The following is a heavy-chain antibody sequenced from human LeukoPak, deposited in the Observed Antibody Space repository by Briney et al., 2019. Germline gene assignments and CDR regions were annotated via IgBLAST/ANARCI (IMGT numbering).Heavy chain of an antibody. V-gene: IGHV3-33*06. CDR3: VKESAADATFHFDY. CDR1: GFTFNIFG. J-gene: IGHJ4*02. CDR2: LWADGNTA. Sequence: GRSLRLSCAASGFTFNIFGMHWVRQVPGNGLEWVAVLWADGNTAHYADSVKGRFTISRDSSENTLYLQINSLRSEDTAVYYCVKESAADATFHFDYWGQGTLVTVSS. D-gene: IGHD6-13*01.